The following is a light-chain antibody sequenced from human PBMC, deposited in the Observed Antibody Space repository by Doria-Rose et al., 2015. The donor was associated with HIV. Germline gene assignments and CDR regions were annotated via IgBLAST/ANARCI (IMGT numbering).Light chain of an antibody. V-gene: IGKV3-20*01. CDR2: DGS. Sequence: DIVMTQSSGTLSLSPGERATLSCRASQSFSSTYLAWYQQKPGQAPSLLIYDGSTRATGIPDRFSASGSGTDITLTINGLEPEDFTLYYCHQYGTSWTFGQGTKVEI. J-gene: IGKJ1*01. CDR3: HQYGTSWT. CDR1: QSFSSTY.